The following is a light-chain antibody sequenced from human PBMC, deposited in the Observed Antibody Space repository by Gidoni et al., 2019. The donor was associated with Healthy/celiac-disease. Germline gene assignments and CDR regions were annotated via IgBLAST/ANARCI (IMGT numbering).Light chain of an antibody. CDR1: QSVSSSY. V-gene: IGKV3-20*01. CDR3: QQYGISPL. CDR2: GAS. Sequence: EHVFMQSPGTLSLSPGERATLSCRASQSVSSSYLAWYQQKPGQAPRLLIYGASSRATGIPDRFSGSGSATDFTLTISRLEPEDFAVYYCQQYGISPLFGQGTQLEIK. J-gene: IGKJ2*01.